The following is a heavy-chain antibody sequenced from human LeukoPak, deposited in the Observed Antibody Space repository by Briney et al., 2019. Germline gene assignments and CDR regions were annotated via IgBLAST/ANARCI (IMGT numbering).Heavy chain of an antibody. CDR1: GGSISSGGYY. CDR3: ARREVRSRYYGMDV. V-gene: IGHV4-61*08. J-gene: IGHJ6*02. CDR2: IYYSGST. D-gene: IGHD1-26*01. Sequence: SETLSLTCTVSGGSISSGGYYWSWIRQPPGKGLEWIGYIYYSGSTNYNPSLKSRVTISVDTSKNQFSLKLSSVTAADTAVYYCARREVRSRYYGMDVWGQGTTVTVSS.